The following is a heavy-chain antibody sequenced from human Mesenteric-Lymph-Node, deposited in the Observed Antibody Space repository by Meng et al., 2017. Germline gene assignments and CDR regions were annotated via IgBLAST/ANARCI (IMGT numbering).Heavy chain of an antibody. V-gene: IGHV3-23*01. CDR1: GFTITNYA. Sequence: GESLKISCAASGFTITNYAMSWARQAPGKGLEWVSAVTASGGTTYYADSVKGRFTISRDNSERTLYLQMNSLRAEDTAVYYCAKTPVVRWGGPGVDSWGQGTLVTVSS. CDR3: AKTPVVRWGGPGVDS. CDR2: VTASGGTT. J-gene: IGHJ4*02. D-gene: IGHD2/OR15-2a*01.